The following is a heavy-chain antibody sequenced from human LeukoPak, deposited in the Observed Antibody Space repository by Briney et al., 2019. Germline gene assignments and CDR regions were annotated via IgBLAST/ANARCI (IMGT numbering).Heavy chain of an antibody. V-gene: IGHV3-64*01. CDR1: GFTFSSYA. J-gene: IGHJ3*02. CDR2: ISSNGGST. D-gene: IGHD6-25*01. Sequence: PGGSLRLSCAASGFTFSSYAMHWVRQAPGKGLEYVSAISSNGGSTYYANSVKGRFTISRDNSKNTLYLQMGSLRAEDMAVYYCARSSGFSDASDIWGQGTMVTVSS. CDR3: ARSSGFSDASDI.